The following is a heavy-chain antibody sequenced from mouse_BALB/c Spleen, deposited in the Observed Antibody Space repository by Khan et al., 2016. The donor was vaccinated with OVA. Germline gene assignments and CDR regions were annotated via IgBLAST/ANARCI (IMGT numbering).Heavy chain of an antibody. Sequence: VQLKESGPGLVKPSQSLSLTCTVTGYSITSDYAWNWIRQFPGNKLEWMGYISYSGSTSYNPSLKSRISITRDTSKNQFFLHLNSVTTEDTATYSCARWGNSDFDYWGQGTTLTVSS. CDR2: ISYSGST. CDR1: GYSITSDYA. V-gene: IGHV3-2*02. CDR3: ARWGNSDFDY. J-gene: IGHJ2*01.